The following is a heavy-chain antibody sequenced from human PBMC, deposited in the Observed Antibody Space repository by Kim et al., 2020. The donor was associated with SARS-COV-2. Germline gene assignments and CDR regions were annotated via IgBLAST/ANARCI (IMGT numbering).Heavy chain of an antibody. Sequence: GESLKISCKGSGYSFTSYWISWVRQMPGKGLEWMGRIDPSDSYTNYSPSFQGHVTISADKSISTAYLQWSSLKASDTAMYYCARGPEYSSTGGEFYYYYGMDVWGQGTTVTVSS. CDR2: IDPSDSYT. J-gene: IGHJ6*02. CDR3: ARGPEYSSTGGEFYYYYGMDV. D-gene: IGHD6-6*01. V-gene: IGHV5-10-1*01. CDR1: GYSFTSYW.